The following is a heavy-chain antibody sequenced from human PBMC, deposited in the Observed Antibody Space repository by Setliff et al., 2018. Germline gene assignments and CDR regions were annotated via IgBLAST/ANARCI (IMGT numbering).Heavy chain of an antibody. V-gene: IGHV4-4*07. D-gene: IGHD6-19*01. CDR1: GGSISSYY. CDR3: AREQWLDPPGYYYMDV. J-gene: IGHJ6*03. CDR2: IYIGGSA. Sequence: LSLTCTVSGGSISSYYWSWIRQPAGKGLEWIGHIYIGGSANYNPSLKSRVTMSMDTSKNQFSLKLNSVTAADMAVYYCAREQWLDPPGYYYMDVWAKGTTVTVSS.